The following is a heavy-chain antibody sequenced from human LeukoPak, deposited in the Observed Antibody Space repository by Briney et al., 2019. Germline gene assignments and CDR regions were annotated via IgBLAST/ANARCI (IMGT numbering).Heavy chain of an antibody. Sequence: GGSLRLSCAGSGFTFGGYGMHWFRQTPGKGLEWVSSISSSSSYIYYADSVKGRFTISRDNAKNSLYLQMNSLRAEDTAVYYCASGRDGYNLAYWGQGTLVTVSS. CDR1: GFTFGGYG. CDR2: ISSSSSYI. V-gene: IGHV3-21*01. D-gene: IGHD5-24*01. J-gene: IGHJ4*02. CDR3: ASGRDGYNLAY.